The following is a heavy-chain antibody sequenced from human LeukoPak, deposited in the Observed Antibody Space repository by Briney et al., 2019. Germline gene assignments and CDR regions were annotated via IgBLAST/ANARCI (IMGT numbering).Heavy chain of an antibody. CDR3: ARDRAWNYFDY. D-gene: IGHD3-3*01. CDR1: GFTFSRHG. CDR2: ITNDGSRK. J-gene: IGHJ4*02. V-gene: IGHV3-30*03. Sequence: GGSLRLSCARAGFTFSRHGMHWVRQAPGKGLEWVAIITNDGSRKYYAHSVEGRFTISRDNSKNTLYLQMDSLRAEDTAVYYCARDRAWNYFDYWGQGTLVTVSS.